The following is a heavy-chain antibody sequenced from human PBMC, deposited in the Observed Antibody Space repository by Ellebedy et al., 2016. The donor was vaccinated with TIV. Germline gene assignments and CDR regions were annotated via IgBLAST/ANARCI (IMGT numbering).Heavy chain of an antibody. CDR3: ATGEAVAGNFDY. CDR2: FDPEDGET. Sequence: ASVKVSCKASGYTFSDYYITWVRQAPGKGLEWMGGFDPEDGETIYAQKFQGRVTMTEDTSTDTAYMELSSLRSEDTAVYYCATGEAVAGNFDYWGQGTLVTVSS. CDR1: GYTFSDYY. D-gene: IGHD6-19*01. J-gene: IGHJ4*02. V-gene: IGHV1-24*01.